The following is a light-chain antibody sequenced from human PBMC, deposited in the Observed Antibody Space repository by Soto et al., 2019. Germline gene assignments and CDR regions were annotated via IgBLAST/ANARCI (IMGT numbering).Light chain of an antibody. Sequence: QSVLTQPASVSGSPGQSITSSCTGTSSDVGGYNYVSWYQQHPGKAPKLMIYDVSNRPSGVSNRFSGSKSGNTASLTISGLQAEDEADYYCSPYTSSSIPVVFGGGTQLTVL. CDR2: DVS. CDR1: SSDVGGYNY. CDR3: SPYTSSSIPVV. J-gene: IGLJ2*01. V-gene: IGLV2-14*01.